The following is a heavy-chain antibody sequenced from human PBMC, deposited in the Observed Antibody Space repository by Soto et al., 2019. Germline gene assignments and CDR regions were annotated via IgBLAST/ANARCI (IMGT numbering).Heavy chain of an antibody. CDR3: ATHCSGGSCYST. J-gene: IGHJ5*02. CDR1: GGTFSSYA. D-gene: IGHD2-15*01. Sequence: QVQLVQSGAEVKKPGSSVKVSCKASGGTFSSYAISWVRQAPGQGLEWMGGMIPIFCTANHAHKFQGRVTITADESTSTAYMELSRLRSEDTAVYYCATHCSGGSCYSTWGQGTLVTVSS. CDR2: MIPIFCTA. V-gene: IGHV1-69*01.